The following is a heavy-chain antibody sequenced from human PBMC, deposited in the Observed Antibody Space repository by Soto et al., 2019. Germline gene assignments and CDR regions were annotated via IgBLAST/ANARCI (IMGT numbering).Heavy chain of an antibody. D-gene: IGHD3-22*01. CDR1: GGSIXSSSYY. J-gene: IGHJ4*02. CDR2: IYYSGST. V-gene: IGHV4-39*07. CDR3: AREYNYDSSGIGFDS. Sequence: SETLSLTCSVSGGSIXSSSYYWGWIRQPPGKGLEWIGSIYYSGSTYYNPSLKSRVTISVDTSKNQFYLKLSSVTAADTAVYYCAREYNYDSSGIGFDSWGQGTLVTVSS.